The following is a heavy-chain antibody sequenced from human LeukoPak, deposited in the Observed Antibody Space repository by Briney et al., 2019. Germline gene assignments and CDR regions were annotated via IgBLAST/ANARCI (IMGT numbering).Heavy chain of an antibody. V-gene: IGHV3-23*01. CDR1: GFTFXSXX. J-gene: IGHJ4*02. D-gene: IGHD2-2*01. Sequence: GGSLRLSCAASGFTFXSXXXXXVXXAXXXXXXXXSAISGSGGSTYYADSVKGRFTISRDNSKNTLYLQMNSLRDEDTAVYYCARTISSASWGLDYWGQGTLVTASS. CDR3: ARTISSASWGLDY. CDR2: ISGSGGST.